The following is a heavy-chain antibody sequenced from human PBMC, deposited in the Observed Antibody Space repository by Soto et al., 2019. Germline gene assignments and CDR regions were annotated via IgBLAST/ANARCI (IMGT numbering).Heavy chain of an antibody. CDR1: GGSVSSGSYY. Sequence: SETLSLTCTVSGGSVSSGSYYWSWIRQPPGKGLECVGYIYYSGSTNYNPSLKSRVTISVDTSKNQLSLKLSSVTPADTAVYYCATGGGRFNYGMDVWGQGTTVTVSS. CDR2: IYYSGST. D-gene: IGHD3-10*01. V-gene: IGHV4-61*01. J-gene: IGHJ6*02. CDR3: ATGGGRFNYGMDV.